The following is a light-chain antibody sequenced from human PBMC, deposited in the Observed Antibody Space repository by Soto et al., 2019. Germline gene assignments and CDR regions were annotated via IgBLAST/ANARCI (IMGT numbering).Light chain of an antibody. V-gene: IGKV1-9*01. J-gene: IGKJ2*01. CDR3: QQLNSYLYT. Sequence: DIQLTQSPSFLSASIGDRVTITCRASQGINSYLAWYQQKPGKAPKLLIYAASTLQSGVPSRFSGSGSGTEFTSTASSLQPEDFANYYCQQLNSYLYTFGQGTMLVVK. CDR1: QGINSY. CDR2: AAS.